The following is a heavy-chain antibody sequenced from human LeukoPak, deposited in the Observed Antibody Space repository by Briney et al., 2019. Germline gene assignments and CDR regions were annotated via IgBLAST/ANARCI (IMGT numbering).Heavy chain of an antibody. D-gene: IGHD5-18*01. CDR3: ARGDTAMGYGGYYFDY. CDR1: GCTFSSYS. J-gene: IGHJ4*02. Sequence: GGSLRLSCAASGCTFSSYSMNWVRQAPGKGLEWVSSISSSSYIYYADSVKGRFTISRDNAKNSLYLQMNSLRAEDTAVYYCARGDTAMGYGGYYFDYWGQGTLVTVSS. CDR2: ISSSSYI. V-gene: IGHV3-21*01.